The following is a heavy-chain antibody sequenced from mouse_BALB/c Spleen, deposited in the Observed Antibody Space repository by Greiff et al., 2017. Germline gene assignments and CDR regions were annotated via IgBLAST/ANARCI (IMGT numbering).Heavy chain of an antibody. CDR1: GFTFSSFG. J-gene: IGHJ4*01. D-gene: IGHD4-1*01. CDR3: ARSNWDYYAMDY. V-gene: IGHV5-17*02. CDR2: ISSGSSTI. Sequence: EVMLVESGGGLVQPGGSRKLSCAASGFTFSSFGMHWVRQAPEKGLEWVAYISSGSSTIYYADTVKGRFTISRDNPKNTLFLQMTSLRSEDTAMYYCARSNWDYYAMDYWGQGTSVTVSS.